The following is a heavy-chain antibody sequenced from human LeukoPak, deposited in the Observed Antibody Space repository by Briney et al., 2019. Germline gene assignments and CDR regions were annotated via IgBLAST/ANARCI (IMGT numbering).Heavy chain of an antibody. J-gene: IGHJ4*02. D-gene: IGHD3-16*02. CDR2: ISSSGSTI. CDR1: GFTFSDYY. CDR3: ARTVITFGGVIVIPYYFDY. V-gene: IGHV3-11*01. Sequence: GGSLRLSCAASGFTFSDYYMSWIRQAPGKGLEWVSYISSSGSTIYYADSEKGRFTISRDNAKNSLYLQMNSLRAEDTAVYYWARTVITFGGVIVIPYYFDYWGQGTLVTVSS.